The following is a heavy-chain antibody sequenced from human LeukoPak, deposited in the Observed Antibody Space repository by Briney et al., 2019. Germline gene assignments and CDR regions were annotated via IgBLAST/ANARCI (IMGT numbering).Heavy chain of an antibody. D-gene: IGHD2-2*01. CDR3: ARETSEDIVVVPAAIRPGRDAFDI. V-gene: IGHV4-39*01. CDR2: IDYRGST. Sequence: SETLSLTCTVSGGSISTSDYHWGWIRQPPGKGLEWIGSIDYRGSTYYNPSLKSRVTISADTSKNQFSLKLSSVTAADTAVYYCARETSEDIVVVPAAIRPGRDAFDIWGQGTMVTVSS. J-gene: IGHJ3*02. CDR1: GGSISTSDYH.